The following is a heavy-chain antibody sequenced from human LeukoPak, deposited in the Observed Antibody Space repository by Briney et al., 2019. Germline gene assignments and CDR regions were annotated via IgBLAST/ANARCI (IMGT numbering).Heavy chain of an antibody. Sequence: SETLSLTCTVSGGSISSYYWSWIRQPPGKGLEWIGYIYYSGSTNYNPSLKSRVTISVDTSKNQFSLKLSSVTAADTAVYYCARGRRVVVVLAAIGDYYYMDVWGKGTTVTVSS. CDR3: ARGRRVVVVLAAIGDYYYMDV. CDR1: GGSISSYY. D-gene: IGHD2-2*02. CDR2: IYYSGST. J-gene: IGHJ6*03. V-gene: IGHV4-59*01.